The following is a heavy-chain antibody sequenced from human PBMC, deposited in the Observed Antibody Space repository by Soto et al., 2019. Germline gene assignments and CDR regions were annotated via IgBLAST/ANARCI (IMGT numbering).Heavy chain of an antibody. V-gene: IGHV3-33*01. J-gene: IGHJ4*02. D-gene: IGHD2-15*01. CDR1: GFTFSSYG. CDR2: IWYDGSNK. CDR3: ARVLSLGYCSGGSCYNFDY. Sequence: GGSLRLSCAASGFTFSSYGMHWVRQAPGKGLEWVAVIWYDGSNKYYADSVKGRFTISRDNSKNTLYLQMNSLRAEDTAVYYCARVLSLGYCSGGSCYNFDYWGQGTLVTVS.